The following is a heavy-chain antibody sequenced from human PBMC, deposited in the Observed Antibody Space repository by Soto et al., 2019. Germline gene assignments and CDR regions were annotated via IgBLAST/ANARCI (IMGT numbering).Heavy chain of an antibody. D-gene: IGHD1-1*01. CDR2: IHYSGTT. CDR1: GTSISSYY. J-gene: IGHJ4*02. Sequence: SETLSLTCTVSGTSISSYYWSWIRQPPGKGLEWIANIHYSGTTNYNPSLASRVTLSVDTSKNQFTLKMTSVTAADRAMYFCARYNSYAIDYWGRGTLVTVSS. CDR3: ARYNSYAIDY. V-gene: IGHV4-59*01.